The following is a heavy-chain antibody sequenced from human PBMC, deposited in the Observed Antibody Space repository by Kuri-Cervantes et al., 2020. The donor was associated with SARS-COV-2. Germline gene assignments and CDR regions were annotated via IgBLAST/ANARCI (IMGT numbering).Heavy chain of an antibody. CDR1: GGSINSGIYY. V-gene: IGHV4-39*07. Sequence: SETLSLTCTVSGGSINSGIYYWSWIRQPPGKGLEWIGEINHSGSTNYNPSLKSRVTISVDTSKNQFSLKLSSVTAADTAVYYCARDPYYDYVWGSYRLGGAFDIWGQGTMVTVSS. D-gene: IGHD3-16*02. CDR3: ARDPYYDYVWGSYRLGGAFDI. J-gene: IGHJ3*02. CDR2: INHSGST.